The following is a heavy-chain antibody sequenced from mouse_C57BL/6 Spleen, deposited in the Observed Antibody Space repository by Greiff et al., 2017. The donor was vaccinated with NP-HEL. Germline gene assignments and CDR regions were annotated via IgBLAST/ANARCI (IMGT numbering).Heavy chain of an antibody. CDR2: IYPGNSDT. Sequence: VQLQQSGTVLARPGASVKMSCKTSGYTFTSYWMHWVKQRPGQGLEWIGAIYPGNSDTSYNQKFKGKAKLTAVTSASTAYMELSSLTNEDSAVYYCTREGITTVVAPFDYWGQGTTLTVSS. D-gene: IGHD1-1*01. CDR1: GYTFTSYW. V-gene: IGHV1-5*01. CDR3: TREGITTVVAPFDY. J-gene: IGHJ2*01.